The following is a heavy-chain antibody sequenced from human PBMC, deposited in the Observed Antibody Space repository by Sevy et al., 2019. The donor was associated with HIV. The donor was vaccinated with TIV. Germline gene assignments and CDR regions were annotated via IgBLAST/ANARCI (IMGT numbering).Heavy chain of an antibody. CDR2: ISSSSTYI. V-gene: IGHV3-21*01. D-gene: IGHD3-22*01. CDR3: ARESYYDSTGYFDY. CDR1: GFTFRSYS. J-gene: IGHJ4*02. Sequence: GGSLRLSCAASGFTFRSYSMNWVRQALGKGLEWVSSISSSSTYIYYADSVKGRFTISRDNAKNSLYLQMNSLRAEDTAVYYCARESYYDSTGYFDYWGQGTLVTVSS.